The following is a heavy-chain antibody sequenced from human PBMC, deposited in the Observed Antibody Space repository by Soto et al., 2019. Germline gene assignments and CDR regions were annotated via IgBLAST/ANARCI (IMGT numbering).Heavy chain of an antibody. V-gene: IGHV1-3*01. Sequence: QVQLVQSGAEVKKPGASVKVSCKASGYTFTSYAMHWVRQAPGQRLEWMGWINAGNGNTKYSQKFQGRVTITRDTSASTAYMELSSLRSEDTAVYYCARDGGCSGGSGHGHYYYYGMDVWGQGTTVTVSS. J-gene: IGHJ6*02. CDR3: ARDGGCSGGSGHGHYYYYGMDV. CDR2: INAGNGNT. CDR1: GYTFTSYA. D-gene: IGHD2-15*01.